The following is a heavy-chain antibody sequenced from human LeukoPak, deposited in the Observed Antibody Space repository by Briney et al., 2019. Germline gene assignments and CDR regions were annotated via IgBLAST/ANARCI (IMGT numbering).Heavy chain of an antibody. CDR1: GFTFSNYA. CDR2: LSGSGGTT. CDR3: ARDRVGATLYFDY. V-gene: IGHV3-23*01. J-gene: IGHJ4*02. Sequence: GGSLRLSCAASGFTFSNYAISWVRQAPGRGLEWVSALSGSGGTTYYADFMKGRFTISRDNSKNTLYLQMNSLRAEDTAVYYCARDRVGATLYFDYWGQGTLVTVSS. D-gene: IGHD1-26*01.